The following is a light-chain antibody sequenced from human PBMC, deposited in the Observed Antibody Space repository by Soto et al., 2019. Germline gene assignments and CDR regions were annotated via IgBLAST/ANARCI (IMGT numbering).Light chain of an antibody. CDR2: YNN. CDR1: NSNIASNT. J-gene: IGLJ1*01. CDR3: AAWDDTLKRYV. V-gene: IGLV1-44*01. Sequence: QSARTQPPSASETPGQTVSISCSGSNSNIASNTVNWYQHLPGTAPKLLIYYNNQRPSGVPDRFSGSKSGTSASLAISGLQSEDESDYYCAAWDDTLKRYVFGTGTKVTVL.